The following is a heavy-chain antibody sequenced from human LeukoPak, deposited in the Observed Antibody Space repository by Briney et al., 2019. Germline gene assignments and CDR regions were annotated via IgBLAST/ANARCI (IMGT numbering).Heavy chain of an antibody. V-gene: IGHV3-7*03. D-gene: IGHD6-13*01. Sequence: GGSLRLSCAASGFTFSIYWMSWVRQAPGKGLEWVANIKQDGSERYYVDSVKGRFTLSRDNAKNSLYLQMNSLRAEDTAVYYCANLLGAAAGPPGRPLDYWGQGTLVTVSS. J-gene: IGHJ4*02. CDR3: ANLLGAAAGPPGRPLDY. CDR2: IKQDGSER. CDR1: GFTFSIYW.